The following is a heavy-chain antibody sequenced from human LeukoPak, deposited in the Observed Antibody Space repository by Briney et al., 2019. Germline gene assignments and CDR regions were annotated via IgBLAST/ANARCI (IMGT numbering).Heavy chain of an antibody. Sequence: SQTLSLTYTVSGGSISSGGYYWSWIRQHPGKGLEWIGYIYYSGSTYYNPSLKSRVTISVDTSKNQFSLKLSSVTAADTAVYYCAGKYYDFWSGYYPRYWGQGTLVAVSS. CDR3: AGKYYDFWSGYYPRY. J-gene: IGHJ4*02. CDR1: GGSISSGGYY. V-gene: IGHV4-31*03. CDR2: IYYSGST. D-gene: IGHD3-3*01.